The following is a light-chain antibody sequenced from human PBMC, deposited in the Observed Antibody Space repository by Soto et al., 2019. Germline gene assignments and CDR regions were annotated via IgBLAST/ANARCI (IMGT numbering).Light chain of an antibody. J-gene: IGKJ5*01. CDR1: QDINNY. CDR2: DAS. V-gene: IGKV1-33*01. CDR3: QQSNDLVS. Sequence: DIQITQSPSSLSSCLLDIVTITCQASQDINNYVNWYQQKPGKAPKLLIFDASTLKTGVPSRFSGSGSGTDFSFTISSLQTEDIATYYCQQSNDLVSFGQGIRLEIK.